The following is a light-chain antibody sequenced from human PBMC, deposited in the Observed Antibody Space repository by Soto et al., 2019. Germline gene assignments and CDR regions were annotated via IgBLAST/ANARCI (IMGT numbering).Light chain of an antibody. CDR1: QAISNY. J-gene: IGKJ2*01. V-gene: IGKV1-9*01. CDR2: TAS. Sequence: DIQVTQSPSFLSASVGDRVTITCRASQAISNYLAWYQQIPGRAPKLLIYTASTLHSGVPSRFSGSGSGTEFTLTISSLQPEDFATYYCQQFNHYPRTFGQGTKLEI. CDR3: QQFNHYPRT.